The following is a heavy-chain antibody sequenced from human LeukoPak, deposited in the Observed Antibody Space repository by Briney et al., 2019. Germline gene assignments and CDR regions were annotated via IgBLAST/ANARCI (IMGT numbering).Heavy chain of an antibody. D-gene: IGHD4-17*01. CDR3: ARDPVYGDCSAGWFDP. V-gene: IGHV3-21*01. CDR1: GFTFSSYS. Sequence: GGSLRLSCAASGFTFSSYSMNWVRQAPGKGLEWVSSISSSSSYIYYADSVKGRFTISRDNAKNSLYLQMNSLRAEDTAVYYCARDPVYGDCSAGWFDPWGQGTLVTASS. J-gene: IGHJ5*02. CDR2: ISSSSSYI.